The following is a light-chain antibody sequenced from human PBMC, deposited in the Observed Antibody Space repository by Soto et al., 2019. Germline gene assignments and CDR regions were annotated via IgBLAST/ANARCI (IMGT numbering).Light chain of an antibody. CDR1: QGVTTN. V-gene: IGKV3D-15*01. J-gene: IGKJ4*01. CDR3: QQADSFPLT. Sequence: EIVMTPSPATLSVSPGERATLSCRAGQGVTTNLAWYQQKPGQAPRLLIYDASSRATGIPDRFSGGGSGTDFTLTISSLQPEDFATYFCQQADSFPLTFGGGTKVDIK. CDR2: DAS.